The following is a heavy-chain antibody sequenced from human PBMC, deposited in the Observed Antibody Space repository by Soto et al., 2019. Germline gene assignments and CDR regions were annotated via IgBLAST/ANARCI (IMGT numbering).Heavy chain of an antibody. CDR1: GYTFTSYG. CDR2: ISTDKGKT. J-gene: IGHJ4*02. CDR3: AARSPAFDY. V-gene: IGHV1-18*01. Sequence: QVQLVQSGPEVKKPGASVKVSCKTSGYTFTSYGISWVRQAPGQGLEWMGWISTDKGKTNYAQKCQGRVTTTTDTSTSTAYMELRSLRSDDTAVYYCAARSPAFDYWGQGTLVTVSS.